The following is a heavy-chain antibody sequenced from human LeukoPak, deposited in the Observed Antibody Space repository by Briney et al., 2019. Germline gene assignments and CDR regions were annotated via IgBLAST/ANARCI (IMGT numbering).Heavy chain of an antibody. Sequence: GGSLRLSCAASGFTFSSYSMNWVRQAPGKGLEWVSSISSSSSYIYYADSVKGRFTISRDNAKNSLYLQMNSLRARDTALYYCARDYYDSSGSSWFDPWGQGTLVTVSS. D-gene: IGHD3-22*01. V-gene: IGHV3-21*01. CDR3: ARDYYDSSGSSWFDP. J-gene: IGHJ5*02. CDR2: ISSSSSYI. CDR1: GFTFSSYS.